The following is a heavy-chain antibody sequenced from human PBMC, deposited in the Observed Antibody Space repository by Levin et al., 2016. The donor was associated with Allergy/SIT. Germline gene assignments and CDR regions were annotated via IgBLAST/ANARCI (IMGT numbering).Heavy chain of an antibody. D-gene: IGHD3-10*01. J-gene: IGHJ6*03. Sequence: GESLKISCAASGFTFSSYAMTWVRQAPGKGLEWVSAIIGSGVNTYYADSVKGRFTISRDNSKNTLYLQMNSLRAEDTAVYYCARDLHYNYMDVWGKGTTVTVSS. V-gene: IGHV3-23*01. CDR3: ARDLHYNYMDV. CDR2: IIGSGVNT. CDR1: GFTFSSYA.